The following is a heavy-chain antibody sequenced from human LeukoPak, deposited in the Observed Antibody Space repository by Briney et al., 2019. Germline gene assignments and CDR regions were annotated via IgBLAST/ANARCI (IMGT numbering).Heavy chain of an antibody. D-gene: IGHD3-10*01. J-gene: IGHJ4*02. CDR3: AREGGSGSYSHRDY. CDR2: ISSSSSYI. V-gene: IGHV3-21*01. CDR1: GFTFSSYS. Sequence: GGSLRLSCAASGFTFSSYSMNWVRQAPGKGLEWVSAISSSSSYIYYADSVKGRFTISRDNAKNSLYLQMNSLRAEDTAVYYCAREGGSGSYSHRDYWGQGTLVTVSS.